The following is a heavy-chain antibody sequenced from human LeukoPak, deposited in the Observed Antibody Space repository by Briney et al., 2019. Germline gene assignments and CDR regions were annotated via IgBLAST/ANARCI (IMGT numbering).Heavy chain of an antibody. CDR3: ARAGPDIVVVPAVDY. D-gene: IGHD2-2*01. V-gene: IGHV4-30-4*01. J-gene: IGHJ4*02. CDR1: GGPVSSGDYY. Sequence: SETLSLTCTVSGGPVSSGDYYWSWIRQPPGTGLEWIGYIYNSGSTYYNPSLKSRLTISEDTSKNQFSLKLSSVTAADTAVYYCARAGPDIVVVPAVDYWGQGTLVTVSS. CDR2: IYNSGST.